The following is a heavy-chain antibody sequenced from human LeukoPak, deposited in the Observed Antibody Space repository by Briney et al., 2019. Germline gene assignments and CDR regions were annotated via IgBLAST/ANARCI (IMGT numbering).Heavy chain of an antibody. CDR3: ARDRRLHFDY. V-gene: IGHV1-18*01. J-gene: IGHJ4*02. CDR1: GGTFSSYA. CDR2: ISAYDGNT. Sequence: GASVKVSCKASGGTFSSYAISWVRQAPGQGLEWMGWISAYDGNTNYAQKLQGRVTMTTDTSTSTAYMELRSLRSDDTAVYYCARDRRLHFDYWGQGTLVTVSS.